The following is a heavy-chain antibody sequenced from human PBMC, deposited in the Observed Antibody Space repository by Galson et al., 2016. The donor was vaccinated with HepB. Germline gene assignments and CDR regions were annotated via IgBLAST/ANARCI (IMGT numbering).Heavy chain of an antibody. CDR2: SSSRGTTL. Sequence: SLRLSCAASGFTLSTYEMNWVRQAPGEGLEWVSYSSSRGTTLFYADSVKGRFTISRDNAKNTLSLQMDGLRVEDTAVYYCARGVGPAYMDVWGKGTTVTVSS. J-gene: IGHJ6*03. D-gene: IGHD5/OR15-5a*01. CDR1: GFTLSTYE. V-gene: IGHV3-48*03. CDR3: ARGVGPAYMDV.